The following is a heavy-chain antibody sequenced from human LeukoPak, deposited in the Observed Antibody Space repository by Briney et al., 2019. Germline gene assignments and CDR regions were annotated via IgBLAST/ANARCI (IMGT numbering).Heavy chain of an antibody. V-gene: IGHV3-9*03. D-gene: IGHD6-19*01. CDR1: GFTFDDYA. J-gene: IGHJ5*02. CDR3: AKDKSSGWRGSWFDP. CDR2: ISWNSGSI. Sequence: GRSLRLSCAASGFTFDDYAMHWVRQAPGKGLGRVSGISWNSGSIGYADSVKGRFTISRDNAKNSLYLQMNSLRAEDMALYYCAKDKSSGWRGSWFDPWGQGTLVTVSS.